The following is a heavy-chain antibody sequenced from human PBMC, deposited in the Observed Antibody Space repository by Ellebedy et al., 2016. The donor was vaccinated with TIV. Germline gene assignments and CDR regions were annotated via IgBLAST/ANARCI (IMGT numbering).Heavy chain of an antibody. CDR2: INHSGST. V-gene: IGHV4-4*02. CDR3: ARPDEDYYFDY. D-gene: IGHD2-15*01. J-gene: IGHJ4*02. CDR1: GFSLTTSGM. Sequence: SGPTLVKPTQTLTLTCTFSGFSLTTSGMCVSWFRQPPGKGLEWIGEINHSGSTNYNPSLKSRVTISVDTSKNQFSLKLTSVTAADTAVYYCARPDEDYYFDYWGQGTLVTVSS.